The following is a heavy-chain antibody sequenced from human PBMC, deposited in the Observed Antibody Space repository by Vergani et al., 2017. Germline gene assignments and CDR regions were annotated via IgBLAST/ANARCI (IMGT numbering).Heavy chain of an antibody. J-gene: IGHJ3*02. V-gene: IGHV3-48*01. CDR1: GFTFSLYS. Sequence: EVQLVQSGGGLVQPGGSLRISCEVSGFTFSLYSMNWVRQAPGKGLEWVSYISSRSETRYYADSVRGRFTISRDNAKDSLYLQMDSLRAEDTAVYYCARDHRDYNNYPGTFDIWGQGSMVTVSS. D-gene: IGHD5-24*01. CDR3: ARDHRDYNNYPGTFDI. CDR2: ISSRSETR.